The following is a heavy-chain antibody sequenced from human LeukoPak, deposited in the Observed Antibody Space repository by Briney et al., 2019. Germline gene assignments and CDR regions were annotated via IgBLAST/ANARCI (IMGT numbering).Heavy chain of an antibody. Sequence: GGSLRLSCAASGFTFSSYSMNWVRQAPGKGLEWVSHISSSGSTIWYADSVKGRFTISRDNAKNSLYLQMNSLRAEDTAVYYCARVELAPYYYYMDVWGKGTTVTVSS. CDR1: GFTFSSYS. D-gene: IGHD1-7*01. J-gene: IGHJ6*03. CDR2: ISSSGSTI. V-gene: IGHV3-48*04. CDR3: ARVELAPYYYYMDV.